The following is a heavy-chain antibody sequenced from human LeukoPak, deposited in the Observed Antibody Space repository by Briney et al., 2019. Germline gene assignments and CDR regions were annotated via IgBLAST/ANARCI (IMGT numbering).Heavy chain of an antibody. Sequence: SGPALVKPTQTLTLTCTFSGFSLRISGMCVSWMRQPPGKALEWLARIDWDADKYYSTSLKSRLTISKDTSKNQVVLTMTNMDPVDTATYYCARTAYSGSYLDYWGLGTLVTVSS. J-gene: IGHJ4*02. CDR3: ARTAYSGSYLDY. D-gene: IGHD1-26*01. CDR2: IDWDADK. V-gene: IGHV2-70*11. CDR1: GFSLRISGMC.